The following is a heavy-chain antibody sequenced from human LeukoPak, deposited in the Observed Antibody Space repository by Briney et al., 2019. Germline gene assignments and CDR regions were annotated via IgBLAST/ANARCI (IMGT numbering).Heavy chain of an antibody. CDR1: GFTFTNSW. D-gene: IGHD3-10*01. Sequence: GGSLRLSCAGSGFTFTNSWMNWVRQAPGKGLEWVSSISISSNYIYYTDSVKGRFTISRDNAKNSLYLQMNSLRAEDTAVYYCARDLYYGSGNRYWGQGTLVTVSS. CDR2: ISISSNYI. J-gene: IGHJ4*02. V-gene: IGHV3-21*01. CDR3: ARDLYYGSGNRY.